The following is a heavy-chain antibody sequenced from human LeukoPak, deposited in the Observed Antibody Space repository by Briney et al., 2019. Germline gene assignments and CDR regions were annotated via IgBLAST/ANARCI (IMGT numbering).Heavy chain of an antibody. J-gene: IGHJ4*02. CDR1: GFTFSIYA. CDR2: ISDSGCST. V-gene: IGHV3-23*01. CDR3: ARDRMVYTY. D-gene: IGHD3-10*01. Sequence: PGGSLRLSCAASGFTFSIYAMSWVRQAPGKGLEWVSAISDSGCSTYYADSVKGRFTISRDNSKNTLYLQMNSLRAEETAVYYCARDRMVYTYWGQGTLVTVSS.